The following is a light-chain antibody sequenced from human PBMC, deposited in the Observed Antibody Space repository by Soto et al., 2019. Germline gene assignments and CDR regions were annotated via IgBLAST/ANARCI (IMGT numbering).Light chain of an antibody. CDR2: GAS. CDR3: QQYESSRT. V-gene: IGKV3-20*01. Sequence: EIVLTQSPGTLSLTPGERATLSCRPSQSVSSTFLAWYQQKPGQAPKVLIYGASTRATGIPDRFSGSGSGTDFTLTISRLEPEDFAMYYCQQYESSRTFGQGTKVEMK. J-gene: IGKJ1*01. CDR1: QSVSSTF.